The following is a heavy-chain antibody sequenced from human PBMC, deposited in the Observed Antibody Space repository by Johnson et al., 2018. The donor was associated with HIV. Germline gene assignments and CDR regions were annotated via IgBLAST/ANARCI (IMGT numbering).Heavy chain of an antibody. CDR2: ISYDGSNK. Sequence: LRLSCAASGFTFSSYPMHWVRQAPGKGLEWVAVISYDGSNKYYADSVKGRFTISRDNSKNTLYLQMNSLRAEDTAVYYCARGGLGDYVVAFDIWGQGTMVTVSS. V-gene: IGHV3-30*04. D-gene: IGHD4-17*01. J-gene: IGHJ3*02. CDR1: GFTFSSYP. CDR3: ARGGLGDYVVAFDI.